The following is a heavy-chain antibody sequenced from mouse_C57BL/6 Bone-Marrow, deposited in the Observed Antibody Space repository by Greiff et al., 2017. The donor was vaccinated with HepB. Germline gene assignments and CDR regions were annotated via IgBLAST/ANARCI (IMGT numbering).Heavy chain of an antibody. CDR3: AREWHCYYVNYAMDY. CDR2: ISDGGSYT. Sequence: EVKVVESGGGLVKPGGSLKLSCAASGFTFSSYAMSWVRQTPEKRLEWVATISDGGSYTYYPDNVKGRFTISRDNAKNNLYLQMSHLKSEDTAMYYCAREWHCYYVNYAMDYWGQGTSVTVSS. V-gene: IGHV5-4*01. J-gene: IGHJ4*01. D-gene: IGHD1-1*01. CDR1: GFTFSSYA.